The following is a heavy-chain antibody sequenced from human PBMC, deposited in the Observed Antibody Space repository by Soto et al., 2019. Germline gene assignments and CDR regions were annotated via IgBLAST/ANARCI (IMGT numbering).Heavy chain of an antibody. CDR2: IIPIFGTA. Sequence: QVQLVQSGAEVKKPGSSVKVSCKASGGTFSSYAISWVRQAPGQGLEWRGGIIPIFGTANYAQKFQGRVTISADESTSPAYMELSSLRSEDMAVYYCARDVTSCCYTFDYWGQGTLVTVSS. J-gene: IGHJ4*02. D-gene: IGHD2-2*01. CDR3: ARDVTSCCYTFDY. V-gene: IGHV1-69*01. CDR1: GGTFSSYA.